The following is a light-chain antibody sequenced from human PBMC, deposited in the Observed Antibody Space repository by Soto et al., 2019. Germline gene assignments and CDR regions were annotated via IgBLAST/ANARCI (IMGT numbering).Light chain of an antibody. CDR3: HQYGRSPHS. V-gene: IGKV3-20*01. Sequence: IVLTQSPGTLSLSPGESATLSCRASLSVTSNYLAWYQQKPGQAPRLLIYGASNRATDIPDRFSGSGSGTDFTLTISRLEPEDFAMYFCHQYGRSPHSFGQGTKVEIK. CDR1: LSVTSNY. J-gene: IGKJ1*01. CDR2: GAS.